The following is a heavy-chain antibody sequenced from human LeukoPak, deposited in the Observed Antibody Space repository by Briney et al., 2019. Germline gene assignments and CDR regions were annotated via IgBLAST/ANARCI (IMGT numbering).Heavy chain of an antibody. CDR1: GPSVSSSSYY. D-gene: IGHD1-26*01. Sequence: SDTLSLTCTVCGPSVSSSSYYWQRIPQPPGTGLEWVGSIFYSGSTHYNPSLKSRVTMSVDTSKNQFSLRLSSVTATDTAVYYCATRRSGSHPYYWGQGTLVAVSS. CDR2: IFYSGST. J-gene: IGHJ4*02. V-gene: IGHV4-39*01. CDR3: ATRRSGSHPYY.